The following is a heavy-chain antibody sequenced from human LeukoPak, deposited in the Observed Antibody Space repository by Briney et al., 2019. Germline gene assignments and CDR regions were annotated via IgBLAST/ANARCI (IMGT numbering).Heavy chain of an antibody. J-gene: IGHJ4*02. Sequence: ASVTVSCKASGGSFSSTTINWVRQAPGQGLEWMGGITPIFRTPNYAQKFQGRVTITAVESMSTAYMELSSLRSEDTAVYYCARGWLAETTVVTPYNYWGQGTLVTVSS. D-gene: IGHD2-21*02. CDR2: ITPIFRTP. V-gene: IGHV1-69*13. CDR3: ARGWLAETTVVTPYNY. CDR1: GGSFSSTT.